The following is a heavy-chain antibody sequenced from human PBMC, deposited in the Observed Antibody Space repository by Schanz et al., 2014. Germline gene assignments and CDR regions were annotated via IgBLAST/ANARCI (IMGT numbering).Heavy chain of an antibody. V-gene: IGHV3-23*04. CDR1: GFTFSSHW. D-gene: IGHD3-10*01. CDR3: AKGRFGELSAFDI. J-gene: IGHJ3*02. CDR2: ISGSGGST. Sequence: EVQLVESGGGLVQPGGSLRLSCAASGFTFSSHWMHWVRQDPGKGLEWVSAISGSGGSTYYADSVKGRFTISRDNSKNTLYLQMNSLRAEDTAVYYCAKGRFGELSAFDIWGQGTMXTVSS.